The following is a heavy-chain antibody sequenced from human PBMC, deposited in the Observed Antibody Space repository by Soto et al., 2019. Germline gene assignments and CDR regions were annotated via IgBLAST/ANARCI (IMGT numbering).Heavy chain of an antibody. J-gene: IGHJ4*02. V-gene: IGHV3-30*18. CDR1: GFTFSSYG. Sequence: PGGSLRLSCAASGFTFSSYGMHWVRQAPGKGLEWVAVIPYDGSNKYYADSVKGRFTISRDNSKNTLYLQMNSLRAEDTAVYYCAKGGIQLWLCPDYWGQGTLVTVSS. CDR2: IPYDGSNK. D-gene: IGHD5-18*01. CDR3: AKGGIQLWLCPDY.